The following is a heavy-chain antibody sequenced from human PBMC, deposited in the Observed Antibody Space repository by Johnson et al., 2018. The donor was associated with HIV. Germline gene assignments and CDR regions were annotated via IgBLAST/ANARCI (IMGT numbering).Heavy chain of an antibody. CDR3: FTEPPSDTNYVRLHDVLDI. CDR1: GLTFSSYG. J-gene: IGHJ3*02. D-gene: IGHD3-16*01. V-gene: IGHV3-15*01. CDR2: IKSNTDGGTT. Sequence: VQLVESGGGVVQPGQSLRLSCAASGLTFSSYGMHWVRQAPGKGLEWVGRIKSNTDGGTTDYAAPVKGRFTISRDDSKNTLYMQMNSLQIEDTAVYYCFTEPPSDTNYVRLHDVLDIWGQGTMVTVSS.